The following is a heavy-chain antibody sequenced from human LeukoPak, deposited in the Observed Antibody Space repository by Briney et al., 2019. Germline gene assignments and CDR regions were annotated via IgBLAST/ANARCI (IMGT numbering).Heavy chain of an antibody. J-gene: IGHJ4*02. D-gene: IGHD3-22*01. CDR1: GFTYSGYS. CDR3: AREVSEGFDF. CDR2: FGTRSTSI. Sequence: GGSLRLSCTASGFTYSGYSMNWIRQAPGKGLEWVSSFGTRSTSIYHAGSVKGRFAISRDNAKNSLYLQMNSLRAEDTALYYCAREVSEGFDFWGQGTLVTVSS. V-gene: IGHV3-21*01.